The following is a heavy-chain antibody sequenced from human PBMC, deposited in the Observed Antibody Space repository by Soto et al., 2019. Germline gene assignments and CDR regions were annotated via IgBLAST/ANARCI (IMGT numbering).Heavy chain of an antibody. D-gene: IGHD6-13*01. CDR2: INPSGGST. CDR1: GYTFTSYY. CDR3: ARDVTAADSYNWFDP. V-gene: IGHV1-46*01. J-gene: IGHJ5*02. Sequence: ASVKVSCKASGYTFTSYYMHWVRQAPGQGLVWMGIINPSGGSTSYAQKFQGRVTMTRDTSTSTVYMELSSLRSEDTAVYYCARDVTAADSYNWFDPWGQGTLVTVSS.